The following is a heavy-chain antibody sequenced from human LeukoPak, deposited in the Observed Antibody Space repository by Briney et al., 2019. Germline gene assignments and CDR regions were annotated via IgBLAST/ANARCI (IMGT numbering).Heavy chain of an antibody. CDR2: ISAYNGNT. D-gene: IGHD6-19*01. CDR3: ARVIAVAGTSWFDP. J-gene: IGHJ5*02. V-gene: IGHV1-18*01. Sequence: ASVKVSCKASGYTFTSYGISWVRQAPGQGLEWMGWISAYNGNTNYAQKLQGRVTMTTDTSTSTVYMELRSLRSDDTAVYYCARVIAVAGTSWFDPWGQGTLVTVSS. CDR1: GYTFTSYG.